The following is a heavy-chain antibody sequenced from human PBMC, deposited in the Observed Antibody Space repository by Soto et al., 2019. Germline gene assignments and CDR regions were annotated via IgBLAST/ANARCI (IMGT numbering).Heavy chain of an antibody. CDR2: IWYDGSNK. Sequence: GGSLRLSCAASGFTFSSYGMHWVRQAPGKGLEWVAVIWYDGSNKYYADSVKGRFTISRDNSKNTLYLQMNSLRAEDTAVYYCARDYCSSTSCYGGFDYWGQGTLVTVSS. V-gene: IGHV3-33*01. CDR3: ARDYCSSTSCYGGFDY. CDR1: GFTFSSYG. J-gene: IGHJ4*02. D-gene: IGHD2-2*01.